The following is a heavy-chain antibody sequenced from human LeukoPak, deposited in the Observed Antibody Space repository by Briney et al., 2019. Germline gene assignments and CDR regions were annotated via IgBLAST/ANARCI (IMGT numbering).Heavy chain of an antibody. Sequence: GGSLRLSCAASGFTVSSNYMSWVRQAPGKGLEWVSVIYSGGSTYYADSVKGRFTISRDNSKNTLYLQMNSLRAEDTAVYYCARDVGQWGKRWVFYYYGMDVWGQGTTVTVSS. CDR2: IYSGGST. J-gene: IGHJ6*02. CDR3: ARDVGQWGKRWVFYYYGMDV. CDR1: GFTVSSNY. V-gene: IGHV3-66*01. D-gene: IGHD6-19*01.